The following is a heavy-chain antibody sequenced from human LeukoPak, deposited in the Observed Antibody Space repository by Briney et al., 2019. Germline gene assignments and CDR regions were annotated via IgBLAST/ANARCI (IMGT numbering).Heavy chain of an antibody. Sequence: GPTLVRLPETLSPTCIFSGFAPISNEARVGWVRQPPGKVVEWLATIYGDGDACSCPSSRQRLSIVKDTSKKQVVFVKTNMHPVDTGRYFCAGGNQVVAANDVFDIWGPGTMGTVSS. D-gene: IGHD2-15*01. CDR1: GFAPISNEAR. CDR3: AGGNQVVAANDVFDI. V-gene: IGHV2-5*02. J-gene: IGHJ3*02. CDR2: IYGDGDA.